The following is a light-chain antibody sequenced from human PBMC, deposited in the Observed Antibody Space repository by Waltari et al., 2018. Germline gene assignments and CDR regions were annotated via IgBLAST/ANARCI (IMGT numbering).Light chain of an antibody. CDR2: WAS. Sequence: DIVMTQSPDSLAVSLGERATINCKSSQYVLNSATNKDSLAWYQQKPGQPPKLLIYWASTRESGVPDRFSGSGSGRDFTLTISSLQAEDVAVYYCQQYYTTRTFGQGTKVEIK. V-gene: IGKV4-1*01. CDR3: QQYYTTRT. CDR1: QYVLNSATNKDS. J-gene: IGKJ1*01.